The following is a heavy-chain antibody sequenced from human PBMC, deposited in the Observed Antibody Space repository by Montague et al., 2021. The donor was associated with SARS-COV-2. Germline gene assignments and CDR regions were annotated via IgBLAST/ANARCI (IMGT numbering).Heavy chain of an antibody. J-gene: IGHJ4*02. Sequence: SLRLSCAASGFTVSSNYMSWVRQAPGKGLEWVSVIYSGGGTYYADSVKGRFTISRDNSKNTLYLQMNSLRAEDTAVYYCARDRGGNYYFDYWGQGTLVTVSS. D-gene: IGHD1-7*01. CDR1: GFTVSSNY. V-gene: IGHV3-53*01. CDR3: ARDRGGNYYFDY. CDR2: IYSGGGT.